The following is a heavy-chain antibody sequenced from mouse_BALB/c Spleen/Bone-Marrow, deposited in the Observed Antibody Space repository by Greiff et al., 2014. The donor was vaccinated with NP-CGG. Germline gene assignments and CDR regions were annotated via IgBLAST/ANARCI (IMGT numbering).Heavy chain of an antibody. CDR3: GRWGDGYYYAMDY. Sequence: VQLQQPGPDLVKPGASVKLSCKASGYSFTGYFLNWVRQSHGKSLEWIGRINPFNGDTFYNQKFKGKATLTVDQSSTTAHMELLSLTSEDSAVYYCGRWGDGYYYAMDYWGQGTSVTVSS. D-gene: IGHD2-3*01. CDR2: INPFNGDT. V-gene: IGHV1-37*01. J-gene: IGHJ4*01. CDR1: GYSFTGYF.